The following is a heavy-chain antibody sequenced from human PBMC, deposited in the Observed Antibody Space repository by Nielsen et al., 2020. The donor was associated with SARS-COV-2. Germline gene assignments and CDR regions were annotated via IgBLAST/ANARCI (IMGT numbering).Heavy chain of an antibody. D-gene: IGHD3-9*01. J-gene: IGHJ4*02. CDR2: MNPNSGNT. Sequence: ASVKVSCKASGYTFTSYDINWVRQATGQGLEWMGWMNPNSGNTGYAQKFQGRVTMTRNTSISTAYMELSSLRSEDTAVYYCVREAGFDDILTGYRSLDNWGQGTLVTVSS. CDR1: GYTFTSYD. V-gene: IGHV1-8*01. CDR3: VREAGFDDILTGYRSLDN.